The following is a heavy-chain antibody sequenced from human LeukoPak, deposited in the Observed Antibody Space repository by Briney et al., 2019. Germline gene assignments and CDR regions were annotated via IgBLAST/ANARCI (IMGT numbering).Heavy chain of an antibody. D-gene: IGHD3-3*01. CDR1: GFSFSTYA. J-gene: IGHJ4*02. CDR2: VSSASSYV. V-gene: IGHV3-21*01. CDR3: ARDLMRFLEWVN. Sequence: GGSLRLSCVASGFSFSTYAMNWVRQAPGKGPEWVSYVSSASSYVYYADSVRGRFIISRDNAKNSLYLQMNSLRAEDTAVYYCARDLMRFLEWVNWGQGTLVTVSS.